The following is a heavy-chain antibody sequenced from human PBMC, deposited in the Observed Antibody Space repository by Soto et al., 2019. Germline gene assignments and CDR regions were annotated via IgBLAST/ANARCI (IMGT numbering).Heavy chain of an antibody. Sequence: PSQTLSLTCAISGDSDSNNGATWTWIRQSPSRGLEWLGRTYYRSKWNFDYAVSVKSRIIINPDTSKNHFSLQLNSVTPEDTAVYYCARLVGSSYFDFWGQGTPVTVSS. CDR1: GDSDSNNGAT. CDR3: ARLVGSSYFDF. D-gene: IGHD1-26*01. J-gene: IGHJ4*02. V-gene: IGHV6-1*01. CDR2: TYYRSKWNF.